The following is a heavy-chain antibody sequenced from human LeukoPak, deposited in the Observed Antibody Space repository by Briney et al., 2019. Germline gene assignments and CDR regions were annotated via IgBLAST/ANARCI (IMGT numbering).Heavy chain of an antibody. J-gene: IGHJ4*02. CDR2: ISGSGGTT. D-gene: IGHD3-22*01. Sequence: GGSLRLSCAASGFPFSSYAMSWVRQAPGKGLEWVSAISGSGGTTYFADSVKGRFTISRDNAKNSLYLQMNSLRAEDTAVYYCARRYHDSSFPDYWGQGTLVSVSS. V-gene: IGHV3-23*01. CDR1: GFPFSSYA. CDR3: ARRYHDSSFPDY.